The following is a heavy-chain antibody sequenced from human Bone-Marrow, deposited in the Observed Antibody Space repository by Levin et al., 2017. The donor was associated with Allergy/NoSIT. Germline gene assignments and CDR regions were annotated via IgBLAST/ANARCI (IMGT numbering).Heavy chain of an antibody. J-gene: IGHJ4*02. CDR1: GFSLSTSEVG. V-gene: IGHV2-5*02. CDR3: AHRGRRFGELLFYFDF. Sequence: SGPTLVKPTQTLTLTCTFSGFSLSTSEVGVGWIRQPPGKALEWLALIYWDDDKRYSPSLKNRLTITKDTSKNRVVLTMTNMDPEDTATYYCAHRGRRFGELLFYFDFWGQGTLVTVSS. CDR2: IYWDDDK. D-gene: IGHD3-10*01.